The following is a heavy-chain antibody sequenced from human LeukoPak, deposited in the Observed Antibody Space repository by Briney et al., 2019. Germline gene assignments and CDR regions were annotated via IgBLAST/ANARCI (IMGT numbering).Heavy chain of an antibody. D-gene: IGHD2-15*01. CDR3: ARGYCSGGSCYRYVYYYYYMDV. V-gene: IGHV4-34*01. J-gene: IGHJ6*03. Sequence: SETLSPTCAVYGGSFSGYYWSWIRQPPGKGLERIGEINHSGSTNYNPSLKSRVTISVDTSKNQFSLKLSSVTAAGTAVYYCARGYCSGGSCYRYVYYYYYMDVWGKGTTVTISS. CDR2: INHSGST. CDR1: GGSFSGYY.